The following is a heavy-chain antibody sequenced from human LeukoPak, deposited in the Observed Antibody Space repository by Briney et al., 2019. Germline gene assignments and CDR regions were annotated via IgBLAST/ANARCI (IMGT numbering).Heavy chain of an antibody. V-gene: IGHV1-18*01. Sequence: ASVKVSCKASGYTFTSYGISWVRQAPGQGLEWMGWISAYNGNTNYAQKLQGRVTMTTDTSTSTAYMELRSLRSDDTAVYYRARDIIYCSSTSCGGRYFDYWGQGTLVTVSS. CDR2: ISAYNGNT. CDR1: GYTFTSYG. J-gene: IGHJ4*02. D-gene: IGHD2-2*01. CDR3: ARDIIYCSSTSCGGRYFDY.